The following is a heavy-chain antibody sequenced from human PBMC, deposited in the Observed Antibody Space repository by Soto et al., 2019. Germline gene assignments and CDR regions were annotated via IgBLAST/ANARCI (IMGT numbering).Heavy chain of an antibody. Sequence: PGGSLRLSCAASGFTFSSYGMHRVRQAPGKGLEWVAVISYDGSNKYYADSVKGRFTISRDNSKNTLYLQMNSLRAEDTAVYYCAKDRYSSSHGYYYYGMDVWGQGTTVTVSS. CDR3: AKDRYSSSHGYYYYGMDV. J-gene: IGHJ6*02. CDR1: GFTFSSYG. CDR2: ISYDGSNK. D-gene: IGHD6-13*01. V-gene: IGHV3-30*18.